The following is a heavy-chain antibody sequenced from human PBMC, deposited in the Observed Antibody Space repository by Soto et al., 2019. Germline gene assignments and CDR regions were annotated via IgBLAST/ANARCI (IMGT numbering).Heavy chain of an antibody. V-gene: IGHV3-23*01. CDR2: ISGSGGST. D-gene: IGHD2-15*01. CDR3: AKAPGIPRGPRLYCSGGSCLEPAEKYYYGMDV. J-gene: IGHJ6*02. Sequence: GGSLRLSCAASGFTFSSYAMSWVRQAPGKGLEWVSAISGSGGSTYYADSVKGRFTISRDNSKNTLYLQMNSLRAEDTAVYYCAKAPGIPRGPRLYCSGGSCLEPAEKYYYGMDVWGQGTTVTVSS. CDR1: GFTFSSYA.